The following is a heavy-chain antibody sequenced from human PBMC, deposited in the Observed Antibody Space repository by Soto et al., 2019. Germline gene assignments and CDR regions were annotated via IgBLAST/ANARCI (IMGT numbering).Heavy chain of an antibody. V-gene: IGHV4-34*01. J-gene: IGHJ4*02. CDR3: ARDVLRYFDWYQGAYFDY. D-gene: IGHD3-9*01. CDR2: INHSGST. Sequence: QVQLQQWGAGLLKPSETLSLTCAVYGGSFSGYYWSWIRQPPGKGLEWIGEINHSGSTNYNPSLKSRVTISVDTSKNQFSLKQSSVTAADTAVYYCARDVLRYFDWYQGAYFDYWGQGTLVTVSS. CDR1: GGSFSGYY.